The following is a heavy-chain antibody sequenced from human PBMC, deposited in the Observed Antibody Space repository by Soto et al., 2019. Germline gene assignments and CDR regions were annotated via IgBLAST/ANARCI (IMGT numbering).Heavy chain of an antibody. J-gene: IGHJ4*02. D-gene: IGHD1-26*01. CDR3: AHDSHGGNTYFDL. CDR1: GCSISSGNFY. V-gene: IGHV4-30-4*01. CDR2: IYFSGST. Sequence: VQLQESGPGLVRPSETLSLTCTVSGCSISSGNFYWSWIRQPPGKGLEWIGYIYFSGSTSYTPSLQSQLIISLNTSNNQFSLKLTSVTAADTAVYYCAHDSHGGNTYFDLWGQGALVTVSS.